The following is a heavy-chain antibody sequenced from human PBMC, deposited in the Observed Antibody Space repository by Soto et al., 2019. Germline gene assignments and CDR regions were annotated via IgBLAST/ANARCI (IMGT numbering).Heavy chain of an antibody. J-gene: IGHJ4*02. D-gene: IGHD3-9*01. CDR3: ARALIFTPSGDLDY. CDR2: LTPSDGGT. CDR1: GYIFTNYY. Sequence: QVQLLQSGAEVKTPGATVKVSCKTSGYIFTNYYMHWVRQAPGQGLEWMGRLTPSDGGTVYAPKFQAIITVTRDTSTTTVYMELSSLRFDDTAIFWCARALIFTPSGDLDYWGQGTLVTVSS. V-gene: IGHV1-46*01.